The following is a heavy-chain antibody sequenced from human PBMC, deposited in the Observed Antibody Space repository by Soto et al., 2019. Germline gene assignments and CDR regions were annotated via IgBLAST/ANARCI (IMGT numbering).Heavy chain of an antibody. CDR3: ARGRIVLVPAASYYYYYGMDV. Sequence: SVKVSCKASGGTFSSYAISWVRQAPGQGLEWMGGIIPIFGTANYAQKFQGRVTITADESTSTAYMELSSLRSEDTAVYYCARGRIVLVPAASYYYYYGMDVWGQGTTVTVSS. CDR2: IIPIFGTA. V-gene: IGHV1-69*13. CDR1: GGTFSSYA. D-gene: IGHD2-2*01. J-gene: IGHJ6*02.